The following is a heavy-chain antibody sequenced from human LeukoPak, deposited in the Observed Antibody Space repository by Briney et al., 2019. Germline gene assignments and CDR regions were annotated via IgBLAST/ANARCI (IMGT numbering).Heavy chain of an antibody. J-gene: IGHJ4*02. Sequence: PGGSLRLSCAASGFTFSNYAMSWVRQAPGKGLEWVSTISGGGITTYYADSARGRFTISRDSSKNKIFLQMNSLRADDTALYYCPRQSYASGWNPFDYWGQGILVTVSS. CDR1: GFTFSNYA. D-gene: IGHD6-19*01. V-gene: IGHV3-23*01. CDR3: PRQSYASGWNPFDY. CDR2: ISGGGITT.